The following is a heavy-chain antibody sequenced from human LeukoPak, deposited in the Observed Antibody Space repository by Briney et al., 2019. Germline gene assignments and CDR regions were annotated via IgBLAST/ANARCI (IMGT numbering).Heavy chain of an antibody. CDR2: ISYDGSNK. J-gene: IGHJ4*02. CDR1: GFIFSDYV. D-gene: IGHD6-19*01. V-gene: IGHV3-30*19. CDR3: ARGRHIAVAGTVDY. Sequence: PGGSLRLSCAASGFIFSDYVMNWLRQAPGRGLEWVAVISYDGSNKYYADSVKGRFTISRDNSKNTLYLQMNSLRAEDTAVYYCARGRHIAVAGTVDYWGQGTLVTVSS.